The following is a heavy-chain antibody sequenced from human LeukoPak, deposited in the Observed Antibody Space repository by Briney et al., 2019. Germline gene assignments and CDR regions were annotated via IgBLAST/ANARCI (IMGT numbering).Heavy chain of an antibody. V-gene: IGHV1-69*05. D-gene: IGHD3-3*01. CDR1: GGTFSSYA. CDR2: IIPIFGTA. J-gene: IGHJ4*02. CDR3: AVQLRFLEWSFDY. Sequence: SVKVSCKASGGTFSSYAISWVRQAPGQGLEWMGGIIPIFGTASYAQKFQGRVTITTDESTSTAYMELSSLRSEDTAVYYCAVQLRFLEWSFDYWGQGTLVTVSS.